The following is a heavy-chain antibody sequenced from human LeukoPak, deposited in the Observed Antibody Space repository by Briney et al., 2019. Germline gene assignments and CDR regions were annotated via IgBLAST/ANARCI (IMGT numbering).Heavy chain of an antibody. V-gene: IGHV4-38-2*02. Sequence: SETLSLTCTVSGYSISSNYYWGWIRQPPGQRLEWIGSIFHSGNTYYNPSLKSRVTISVDTSKNQFSLKLSSVTAADTAVYYCARVTGDWFDPWGQGTLVTVSS. J-gene: IGHJ5*02. CDR1: GYSISSNYY. D-gene: IGHD4-11*01. CDR2: IFHSGNT. CDR3: ARVTGDWFDP.